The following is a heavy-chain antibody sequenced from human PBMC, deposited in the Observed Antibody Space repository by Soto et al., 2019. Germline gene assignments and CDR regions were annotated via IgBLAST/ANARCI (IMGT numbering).Heavy chain of an antibody. CDR2: IYPGDSDT. CDR1: GYNFTSYW. D-gene: IGHD3-10*01. Sequence: GESLKISCKGSGYNFTSYWIGWVRQMPGKGLEWMGIIYPGDSDTRYSPSFQGQVTISADKSISTAYLQWSSLKASDTAMYYCARGLSSLAAVPGYWGQGTLVTVSS. CDR3: ARGLSSLAAVPGY. V-gene: IGHV5-51*01. J-gene: IGHJ4*02.